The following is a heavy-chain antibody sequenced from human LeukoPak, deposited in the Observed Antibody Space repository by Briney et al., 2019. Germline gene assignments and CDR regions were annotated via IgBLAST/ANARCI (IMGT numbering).Heavy chain of an antibody. Sequence: GGSLRLSCAASGFTFSDHHMDWVRQAPGEGLEWVARIRNKANRYTTEYAASVKGRFTISRDDSENSLYLQMDSLKTEDTAVYYCARGGKYYDSSGYYYDYWGQGTMVTVSS. CDR3: ARGGKYYDSSGYYYDY. CDR2: IRNKANRYTT. V-gene: IGHV3-72*01. J-gene: IGHJ3*01. D-gene: IGHD3-22*01. CDR1: GFTFSDHH.